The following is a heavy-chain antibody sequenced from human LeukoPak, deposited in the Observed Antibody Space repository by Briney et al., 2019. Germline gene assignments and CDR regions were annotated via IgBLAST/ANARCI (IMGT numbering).Heavy chain of an antibody. CDR1: GFTFSNFD. CDR2: IKKDGSEK. CDR3: ARHLSGVTGYTYGRGIDY. J-gene: IGHJ4*02. V-gene: IGHV3-7*01. D-gene: IGHD5-18*01. Sequence: GGSLRLSCAASGFTFSNFDMHWVRQAPGKGLEWVANIKKDGSEKYYVDSVKGRFTISRDNAKTSLYLQMISLRAEDTAVYYCARHLSGVTGYTYGRGIDYWGQGTLVTVSS.